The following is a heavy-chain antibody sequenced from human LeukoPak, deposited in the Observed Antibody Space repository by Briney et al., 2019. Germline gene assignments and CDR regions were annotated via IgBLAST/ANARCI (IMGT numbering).Heavy chain of an antibody. CDR3: AKRSGSHNYYYYYYMDV. D-gene: IGHD3-3*01. Sequence: GGSLRLSCAASGFTFSSYAMSWVRQAPGKGLEWVSAISGNGGSTYYADSVKGRFTISRDNSKNTLYLQMNSLRAEDTAVYYCAKRSGSHNYYYYYYMDVWGKGTTVTVSS. J-gene: IGHJ6*03. CDR1: GFTFSSYA. CDR2: ISGNGGST. V-gene: IGHV3-23*01.